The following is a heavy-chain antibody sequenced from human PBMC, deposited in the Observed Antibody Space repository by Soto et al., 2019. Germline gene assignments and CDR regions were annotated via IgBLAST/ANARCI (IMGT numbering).Heavy chain of an antibody. CDR2: INSDGSST. V-gene: IGHV3-74*01. D-gene: IGHD2-2*01. Sequence: SCAASGFTFSSYWMHWVRQAPGKGLVWVSRINSDGSSTSYADSVKGRFTISRDNAKNTLYLQMNSLRAEDTAVYYCARGGVRYQLLFNYFDPWGQGTLVTVSS. J-gene: IGHJ5*02. CDR1: GFTFSSYW. CDR3: ARGGVRYQLLFNYFDP.